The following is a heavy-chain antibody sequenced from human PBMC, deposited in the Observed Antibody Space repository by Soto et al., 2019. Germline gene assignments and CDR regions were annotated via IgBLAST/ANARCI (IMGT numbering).Heavy chain of an antibody. CDR1: GFTFSSYG. J-gene: IGHJ5*02. Sequence: GGSLRLSCAASGFTFSSYGMHWVRQAPGKGLEWVAVIWYDGSNKYYADSVKGRFTISRDNSKNTLYLQMNSLRAEDTAVYYCARDPVAGPIRYFDWLLSHDGLDPWGQGTLVTVSS. CDR3: ARDPVAGPIRYFDWLLSHDGLDP. CDR2: IWYDGSNK. D-gene: IGHD3-9*01. V-gene: IGHV3-33*01.